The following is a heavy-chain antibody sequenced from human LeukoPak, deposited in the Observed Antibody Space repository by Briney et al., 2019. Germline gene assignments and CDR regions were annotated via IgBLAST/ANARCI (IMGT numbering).Heavy chain of an antibody. J-gene: IGHJ5*02. CDR3: ARGEEQLVRAGDWFDP. Sequence: GSLRLSCAASGFTFSSYAMSWVRQAPGKGLEWVSAISGSGGSTYYADSVKGRFTISRDNSKNTLYLQMNSLGAEDTAVYYCARGEEQLVRAGDWFDPWGQGTLVTVSS. CDR1: GFTFSSYA. V-gene: IGHV3-23*01. D-gene: IGHD6-6*01. CDR2: ISGSGGST.